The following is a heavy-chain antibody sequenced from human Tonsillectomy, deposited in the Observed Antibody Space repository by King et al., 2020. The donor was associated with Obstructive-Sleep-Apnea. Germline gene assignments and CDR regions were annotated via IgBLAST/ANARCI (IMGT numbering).Heavy chain of an antibody. CDR1: GYSFISYW. D-gene: IGHD6-19*01. CDR2: IDPGDSDI. J-gene: IGHJ4*02. CDR3: ARGAVAGTLRDYYFDY. V-gene: IGHV5-51*01. Sequence: VQLVESGAEVKKPGESLKISCQGSGYSFISYWIGWVRQMPGKGLEWMAMIDPGDSDIKYSPSFQGLVTMSVDKSSSTAYLQWSSLNVSDPALYFCARGAVAGTLRDYYFDYWGRGTLVTVSS.